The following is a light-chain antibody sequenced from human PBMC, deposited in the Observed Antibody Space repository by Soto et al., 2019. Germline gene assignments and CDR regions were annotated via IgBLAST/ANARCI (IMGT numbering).Light chain of an antibody. CDR3: QKCDYLPI. CDR2: DAS. V-gene: IGKV1-33*01. Sequence: DIQMTQSPSSLSASVADRVTITCQASHDITSHLHWYQHKPGKAPKLLIYDASILEAGVPSRFSGSGSGTDFTFAISSLQPEDVATYYCQKCDYLPIFGHGTTVDFK. J-gene: IGKJ3*01. CDR1: HDITSH.